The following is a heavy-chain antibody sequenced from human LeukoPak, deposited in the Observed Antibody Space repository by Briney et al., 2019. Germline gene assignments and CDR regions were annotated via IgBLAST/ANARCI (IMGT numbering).Heavy chain of an antibody. Sequence: PSQTLSLTCAVSGGSISSGGYSWSWIRQPPGKGLEWIGYIYHSGSTYYNPSLKSRVTISVDTSKNQFSLKLSSVTAADTALYYCARRVSSGYSDYWGQGTLVTVSS. D-gene: IGHD3-22*01. CDR1: GGSISSGGYS. J-gene: IGHJ4*02. V-gene: IGHV4-30-2*02. CDR2: IYHSGST. CDR3: ARRVSSGYSDY.